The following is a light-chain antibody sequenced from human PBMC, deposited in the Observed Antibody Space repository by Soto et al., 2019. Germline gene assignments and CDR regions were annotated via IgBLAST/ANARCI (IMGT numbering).Light chain of an antibody. CDR2: DVS. Sequence: QSVLTQPASVSGSPGQSITISCTGTSSDVGGYNFVSWYQQHPGKALKLMIYDVSNRPSGVSDRFSGSKSGNTASLTIFGLQAEDEADYYCSSYATSILEVFGTGTKVT. J-gene: IGLJ1*01. CDR1: SSDVGGYNF. CDR3: SSYATSILEV. V-gene: IGLV2-14*03.